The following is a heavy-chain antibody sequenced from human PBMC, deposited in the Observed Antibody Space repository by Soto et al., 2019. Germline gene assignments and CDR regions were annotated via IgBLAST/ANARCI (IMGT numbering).Heavy chain of an antibody. D-gene: IGHD5-12*01. V-gene: IGHV3-30-3*01. Sequence: QVQLVESGGGVVQPGRSLRLSCAASGFTFSSYAMHWVRQAPGKGLEWVAVISYDGSNKYYADSVKGRFTISRDNSKNTLYLQMNSLRAEDTAVYYCARDYGYRTNDAFDIWGQGTMVTVSS. J-gene: IGHJ3*02. CDR3: ARDYGYRTNDAFDI. CDR2: ISYDGSNK. CDR1: GFTFSSYA.